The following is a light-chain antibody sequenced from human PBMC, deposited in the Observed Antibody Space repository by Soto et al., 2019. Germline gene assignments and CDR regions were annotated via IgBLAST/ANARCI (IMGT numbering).Light chain of an antibody. Sequence: DLQMTQSPSSLSASVGDRVTISCRASQGVSNYLAWYQQKPGKVPKLLIYAASTLQSGVPSRFSGSGSGTDFTLTISTLQPEDVATYYCQQYSYAPWTFGQGTNVHIK. CDR2: AAS. CDR3: QQYSYAPWT. V-gene: IGKV1-27*01. J-gene: IGKJ1*01. CDR1: QGVSNY.